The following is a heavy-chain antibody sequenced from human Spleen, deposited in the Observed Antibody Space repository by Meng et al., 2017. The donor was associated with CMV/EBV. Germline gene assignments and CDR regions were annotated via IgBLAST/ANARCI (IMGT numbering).Heavy chain of an antibody. Sequence: GESLKISCAAFGFTFRNYEMNWVRQAPGKGLEWVAYINSGGGTISYADSVKGRFTISRDNAKKSLFLQMNSLRAEDTAVYYCARSRVGSAAIPGDYWGQGTLVTVSS. J-gene: IGHJ4*02. D-gene: IGHD2-2*02. CDR1: GFTFRNYE. CDR2: INSGGGTI. CDR3: ARSRVGSAAIPGDY. V-gene: IGHV3-48*03.